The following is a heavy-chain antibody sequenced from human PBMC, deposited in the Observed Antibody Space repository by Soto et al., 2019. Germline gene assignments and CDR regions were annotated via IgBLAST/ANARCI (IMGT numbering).Heavy chain of an antibody. CDR1: GGTFTSYT. CDR3: ARDPGGAWCFAL. CDR2: IIPMLDVT. J-gene: IGHJ2*01. Sequence: QVQLVQSGAEVKRPGSSVKVACKASGGTFTSYTFSWVRQAPGQGLEWMGRIIPMLDVTSYAQKFQGRLTITADNCTSTVYMDLSSLKSAHTALFYCARDPGGAWCFALSGRGTPVTVSS. V-gene: IGHV1-69*04. D-gene: IGHD6-25*01.